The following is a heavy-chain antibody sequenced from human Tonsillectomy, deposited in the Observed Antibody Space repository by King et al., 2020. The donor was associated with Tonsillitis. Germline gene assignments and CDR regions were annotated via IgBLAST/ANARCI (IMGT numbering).Heavy chain of an antibody. Sequence: QLQESGPGLVKPSETLSLTCTVSGGSMTNTNYYWGWIRQPPGKGLEWIGSIYHSGRTNYNPSLKSRVTISVDKSKNQFSLKLSSVTAADTAVYYCARFRLRQFDYWGQGTLVTVSS. CDR2: IYHSGRT. V-gene: IGHV4-39*07. J-gene: IGHJ4*02. CDR1: GGSMTNTNYY. D-gene: IGHD5-12*01. CDR3: ARFRLRQFDY.